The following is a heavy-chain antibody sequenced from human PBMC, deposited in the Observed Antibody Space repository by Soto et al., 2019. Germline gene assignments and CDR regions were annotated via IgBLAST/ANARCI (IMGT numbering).Heavy chain of an antibody. D-gene: IGHD3-3*01. Sequence: SEPLSLTCAVHAASFSGSYCSWTRQPPGKGLEWIGEIDHSGSTNYNPSLKSRVTISVDTSKNQFSLKLSSVTAADTAVYYCASAPGRITIFGVVPYGRYVGGQGTTVT. CDR3: ASAPGRITIFGVVPYGRYV. V-gene: IGHV4-34*01. CDR2: IDHSGST. J-gene: IGHJ6*02. CDR1: AASFSGSY.